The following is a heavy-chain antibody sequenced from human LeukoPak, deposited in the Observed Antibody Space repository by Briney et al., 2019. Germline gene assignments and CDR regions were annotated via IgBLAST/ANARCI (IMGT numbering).Heavy chain of an antibody. CDR3: ARAATWIPYFDF. D-gene: IGHD5-18*01. CDR2: ISAYNGNT. J-gene: IGHJ4*02. CDR1: GYTFTSYG. Sequence: ASVKVSCKASGYTFTSYGISWVRQAPGQGLEWMGWISAYNGNTNYAQKLQGRVTMTTDTSTSTAYMELSSLRSEDMAVYYCARAATWIPYFDFWGQGTLVTVSS. V-gene: IGHV1-18*03.